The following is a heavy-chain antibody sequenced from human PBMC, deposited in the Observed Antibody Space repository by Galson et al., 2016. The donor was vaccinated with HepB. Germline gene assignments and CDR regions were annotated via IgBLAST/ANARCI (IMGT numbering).Heavy chain of an antibody. V-gene: IGHV3-7*01. J-gene: IGHJ3*02. CDR3: ARAILPPFLRSFNAAYAFDI. CDR1: GFIFSNFW. D-gene: IGHD3-10*01. Sequence: SLRLSCAVSGFIFSNFWMTWVRQAPGKGLEWVANIKQDGSEKYFVDSVKGRFTVSRDNAKNSVFLQMNSLRVEDTVVYCCARAILPPFLRSFNAAYAFDIWGQGTMVTVSP. CDR2: IKQDGSEK.